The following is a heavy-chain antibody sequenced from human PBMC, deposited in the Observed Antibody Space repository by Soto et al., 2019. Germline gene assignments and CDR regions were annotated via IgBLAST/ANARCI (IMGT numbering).Heavy chain of an antibody. D-gene: IGHD3-3*01. Sequence: QVQLVESGGGVVQPGRSLRLSCAASGFTFSSYGMHWVRQAPGKGLEWVAVISYDGSNKYYADSVKGRFTISRDNSKNTLYLQMNSLRAEDTAVYYCAKDKDFWSAPYGMDVWGQGTTVTVSS. J-gene: IGHJ6*02. CDR1: GFTFSSYG. CDR2: ISYDGSNK. V-gene: IGHV3-30*18. CDR3: AKDKDFWSAPYGMDV.